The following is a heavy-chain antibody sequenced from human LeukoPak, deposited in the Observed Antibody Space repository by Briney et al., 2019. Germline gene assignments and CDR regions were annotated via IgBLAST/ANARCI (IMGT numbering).Heavy chain of an antibody. Sequence: GGSLRLSCAASGFTFSSYVMHWVRQAPGKGLEWVAIISYDGSNEYYADSVKGRFTISRDNSKNTLYLQMNSLRAADTAVYYCARDRHQGAFDMLGQGTMVIVSS. CDR2: ISYDGSNE. CDR1: GFTFSSYV. J-gene: IGHJ3*02. V-gene: IGHV3-30*04. CDR3: ARDRHQGAFDM. D-gene: IGHD2-2*01.